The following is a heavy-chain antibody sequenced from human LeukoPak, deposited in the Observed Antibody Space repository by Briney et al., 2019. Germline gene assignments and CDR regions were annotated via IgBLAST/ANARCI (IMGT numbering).Heavy chain of an antibody. Sequence: GGSLRLSCAASGFTFSSYSMNWVRQAPGKGLEWVSFISTSSSYIHYADSVKGRFTISRDNAKNSLYSQMNSLRAADTAVYYCARPRVGATGWFDPWGQGTLVTVSS. CDR2: ISTSSSYI. CDR3: ARPRVGATGWFDP. J-gene: IGHJ5*02. V-gene: IGHV3-21*01. CDR1: GFTFSSYS. D-gene: IGHD1-26*01.